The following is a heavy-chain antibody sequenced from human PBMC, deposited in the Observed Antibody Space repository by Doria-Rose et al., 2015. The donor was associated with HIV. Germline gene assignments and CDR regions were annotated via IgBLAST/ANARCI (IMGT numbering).Heavy chain of an antibody. J-gene: IGHJ4*02. Sequence: ESGPVLVKPTETLTLTCTVSGVSLSSPGMGVSWIRQPPGKALEWLANIFSDDERSYKTSLKIRLTISRVTTKGKVFLTMTDMDPVDTATYYCARIKSSRWYHKYYFDFWGQGALVIVSA. D-gene: IGHD6-13*01. CDR1: GVSLSSPGMG. CDR3: ARIKSSRWYHKYYFDF. CDR2: IFSDDER. V-gene: IGHV2-26*01.